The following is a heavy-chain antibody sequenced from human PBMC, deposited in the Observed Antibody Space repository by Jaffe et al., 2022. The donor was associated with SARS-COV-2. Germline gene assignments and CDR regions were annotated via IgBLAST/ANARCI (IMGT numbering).Heavy chain of an antibody. D-gene: IGHD3-10*01. Sequence: QVQLQESGPGLVKPSETLSLTCTVSGYSISSGYYWGWIRQPPGKGLEWIVSIYHSGSTYYNPSLRSRVTISIDTSRNQFSLRLSSLTAADTAVYFCATVPMGSLNYYGSGSYPHVFDYWGQGTLVTVSS. CDR2: IYHSGST. J-gene: IGHJ4*02. V-gene: IGHV4-38-2*02. CDR3: ATVPMGSLNYYGSGSYPHVFDY. CDR1: GYSISSGYY.